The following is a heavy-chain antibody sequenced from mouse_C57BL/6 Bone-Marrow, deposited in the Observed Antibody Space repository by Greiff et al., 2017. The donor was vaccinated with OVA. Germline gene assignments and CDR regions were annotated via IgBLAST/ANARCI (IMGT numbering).Heavy chain of an antibody. J-gene: IGHJ1*03. CDR3: ARRVTPYWYFDV. CDR1: GYSITSGYY. CDR2: ISYDGSN. Sequence: EVKVEESGPGLVKPSQSLSLTCSVTGYSITSGYYWNWIRQFPGNKLEWMGYISYDGSNNYNPSLKNRISITRDTSKNQFFLKLNSVTTEDTATYYCARRVTPYWYFDVWGTGTTVTVSS. V-gene: IGHV3-6*01. D-gene: IGHD2-1*01.